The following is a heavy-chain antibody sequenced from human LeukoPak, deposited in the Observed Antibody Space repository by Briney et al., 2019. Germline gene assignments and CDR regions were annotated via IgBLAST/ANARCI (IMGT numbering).Heavy chain of an antibody. CDR3: ARLGKMNLVQVVFWYCDL. Sequence: SETLSLTCTVSRGSVSSDSWNWIQQSPGKGLEWIGYIYNTGNSNHNPSLKNRVTISFDKSKSQLSLVLTSVNAADTAIYYCARLGKMNLVQVVFWYCDLWGRGTLVTVSS. D-gene: IGHD3-10*01. CDR1: RGSVSSDS. J-gene: IGHJ2*01. CDR2: IYNTGNS. V-gene: IGHV4-59*08.